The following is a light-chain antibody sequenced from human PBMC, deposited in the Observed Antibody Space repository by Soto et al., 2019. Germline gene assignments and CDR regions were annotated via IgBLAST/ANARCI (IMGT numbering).Light chain of an antibody. V-gene: IGLV1-40*01. CDR1: SSNIGAGYD. CDR2: GNS. CDR3: QSYDSSRSFV. Sequence: QSVLTQPPSVSGAPGQRVTISCTGSSSNIGAGYDVHWYQQLPGTAPKLLIYGNSNRPSGVPDRFSGSKSGTSASLAITGLQAEDEADYYCQSYDSSRSFVFGIGTKLTVL. J-gene: IGLJ1*01.